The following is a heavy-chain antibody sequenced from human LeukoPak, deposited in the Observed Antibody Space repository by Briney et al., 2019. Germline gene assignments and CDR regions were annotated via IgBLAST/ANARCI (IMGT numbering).Heavy chain of an antibody. Sequence: SQTVSLTCAISGDSVSSINGAWNWVRQSPSRGLEWLGRAYYRSKWYYDYAVSIQGRITINPDTSKNQFSLQLHSVTPEDTAVYYCARDVRTSGWYTFDYWGQGTLVTVSS. CDR1: GDSVSSINGA. D-gene: IGHD6-19*01. CDR3: ARDVRTSGWYTFDY. V-gene: IGHV6-1*01. CDR2: AYYRSKWYY. J-gene: IGHJ4*02.